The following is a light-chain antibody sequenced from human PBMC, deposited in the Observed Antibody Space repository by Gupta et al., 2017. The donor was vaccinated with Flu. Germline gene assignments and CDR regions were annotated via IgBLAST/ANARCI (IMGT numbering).Light chain of an antibody. CDR3: SSYTSSSTL. V-gene: IGLV2-14*01. CDR2: EVS. J-gene: IGLJ2*01. CDR1: SSDVGGYNY. Sequence: GTSSDVGGYNYVSWYQQHPGKAPKLMIYEVSNRPSGVSNRFSGSKSGYTASLTISGLQAEDEADYYCSSYTSSSTLFGGGTKLTVL.